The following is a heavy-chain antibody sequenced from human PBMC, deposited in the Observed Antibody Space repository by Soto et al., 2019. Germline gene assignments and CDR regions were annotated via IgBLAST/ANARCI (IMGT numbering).Heavy chain of an antibody. CDR3: ARDPSGGAAAGTHY. D-gene: IGHD6-13*01. J-gene: IGHJ4*02. CDR1: GFTVSSNY. CDR2: IYSGGST. Sequence: EVQLVESGGGLVQPGGSLRLSCAASGFTVSSNYMSWVRQAPGKGLEWVSVIYSGGSTYYADSVKGRFTISRDNSKNTLYLQMNSLRAEDTAVYYCARDPSGGAAAGTHYWGQGPLVTVSS. V-gene: IGHV3-66*01.